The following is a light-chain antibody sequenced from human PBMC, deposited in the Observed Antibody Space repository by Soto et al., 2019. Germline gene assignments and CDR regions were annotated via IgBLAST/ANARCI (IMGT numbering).Light chain of an antibody. Sequence: QSVLTQPASVSGSPGQSITISCTGTSSDVGSYTYVSWYQQHPGKAPKLMIYDVSNRPSGVSNRFSGSKSDNSASLTISGLQAEDGADYYCSSYTTRSTVVFGGGTQLTVL. CDR2: DVS. J-gene: IGLJ7*01. V-gene: IGLV2-14*03. CDR3: SSYTTRSTVV. CDR1: SSDVGSYTY.